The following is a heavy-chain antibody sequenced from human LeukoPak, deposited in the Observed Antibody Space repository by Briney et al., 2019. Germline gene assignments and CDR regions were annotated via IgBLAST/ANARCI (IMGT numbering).Heavy chain of an antibody. V-gene: IGHV1-18*01. CDR3: ARVEEVRGGITSFDY. J-gene: IGHJ4*02. CDR1: GYTFTTYA. CDR2: ISAYNGNT. Sequence: GASVKVSCKASGYTFTTYAISWVRQAPGQALEWMGWISAYNGNTNYAQKLQGRVTVTTDTTTRTAYMELRSLTSDDTAIYYCARVEEVRGGITSFDYWGQGTLVTVSS. D-gene: IGHD3-10*01.